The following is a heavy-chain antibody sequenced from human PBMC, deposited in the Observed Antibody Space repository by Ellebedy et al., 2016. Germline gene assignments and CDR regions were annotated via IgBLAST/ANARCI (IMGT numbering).Heavy chain of an antibody. CDR1: GGSISSSNW. Sequence: GSLRLXXAVSGGSISSSNWWSWVRQPPGKGLEWIGEIYHSGSTNYNPSLKSRVTISVDKSKNQFSLKLSSVTAADTAVYYCARGLHLGELSLGDYYYGMDVWGQGTTVTVSS. V-gene: IGHV4-4*02. D-gene: IGHD3-16*02. CDR2: IYHSGST. CDR3: ARGLHLGELSLGDYYYGMDV. J-gene: IGHJ6*02.